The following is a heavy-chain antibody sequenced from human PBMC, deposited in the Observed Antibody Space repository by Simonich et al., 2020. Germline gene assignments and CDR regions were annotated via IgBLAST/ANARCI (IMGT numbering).Heavy chain of an antibody. CDR3: ARDPVVPAAIRNAFDI. Sequence: QVQLVQSGAEVKKPGASVKVSCKASGYTFTGYYMHWVRQAPGQGLEGMGWINPNSGGTNYAQKFQGRVTMTRDTSISTAYMELSRLRSDGTAVYYCARDPVVPAAIRNAFDIWGQGTMVTVSS. V-gene: IGHV1-2*02. CDR2: INPNSGGT. J-gene: IGHJ3*02. CDR1: GYTFTGYY. D-gene: IGHD2-2*01.